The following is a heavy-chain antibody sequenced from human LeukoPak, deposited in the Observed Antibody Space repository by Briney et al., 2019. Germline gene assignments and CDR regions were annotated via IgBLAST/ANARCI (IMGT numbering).Heavy chain of an antibody. D-gene: IGHD3-10*01. CDR2: ISGSGGST. CDR3: AKGGYYYGSGSFLDY. Sequence: GGSLRLSCAASGFTFSSYAMSWVRQAPGKGLEWVSAISGSGGSTYYADSVKGRFTISRDNSKNTLYPQMNSLRAEDTAVYYCAKGGYYYGSGSFLDYWGQGTLVTVSS. V-gene: IGHV3-23*01. J-gene: IGHJ4*02. CDR1: GFTFSSYA.